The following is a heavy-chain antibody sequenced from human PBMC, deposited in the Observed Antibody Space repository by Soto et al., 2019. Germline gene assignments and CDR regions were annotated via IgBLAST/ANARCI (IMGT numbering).Heavy chain of an antibody. CDR1: GGSISSGGYS. D-gene: IGHD5-12*01. Sequence: QLQLQESGSGLVKPSQTLSLTCSVSGGSISSGGYSWSWIRQPPGKGLEWSGYIAPSGSTYYNPARKSRVTISVDRAKNQFSLKLSSVTAAGTAVYYCAAGGGLPRYYWGQGTLGTLSS. CDR3: AAGGGLPRYY. V-gene: IGHV4-30-2*01. J-gene: IGHJ4*02. CDR2: IAPSGST.